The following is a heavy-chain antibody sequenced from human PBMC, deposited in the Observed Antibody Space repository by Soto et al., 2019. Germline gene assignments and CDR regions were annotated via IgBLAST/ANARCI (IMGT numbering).Heavy chain of an antibody. Sequence: QVQLQQWGAGLLKPSETLSLTCAVYGGSFNTYYHYWNWVRQPPGKGLEWIGEINHRGGTNYNPSLKSRVTISLDTSKNQFSLKXXXXXXXXXXXXXXXXXXXXXXXXVYYYYYIDVWGEGTTVTVSS. CDR3: XXXXXXXXXXVYYYYYIDV. CDR1: GGSFNTYYHY. CDR2: INHRGGT. V-gene: IGHV4-34*01. J-gene: IGHJ6*03.